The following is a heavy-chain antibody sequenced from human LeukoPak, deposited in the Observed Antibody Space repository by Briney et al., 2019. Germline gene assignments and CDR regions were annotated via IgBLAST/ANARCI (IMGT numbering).Heavy chain of an antibody. D-gene: IGHD6-19*01. J-gene: IGHJ4*02. Sequence: ASVKVSCKASGYTFTGYYMHWVRQAPGQGLEWMGWIDPNSGGTNYAQKFQGRVTMTRDTSISTAYMVLNRLRSDDTAVYYCARDKSGSSGWFSYFDYWGQGTLVTVSS. V-gene: IGHV1-2*02. CDR2: IDPNSGGT. CDR3: ARDKSGSSGWFSYFDY. CDR1: GYTFTGYY.